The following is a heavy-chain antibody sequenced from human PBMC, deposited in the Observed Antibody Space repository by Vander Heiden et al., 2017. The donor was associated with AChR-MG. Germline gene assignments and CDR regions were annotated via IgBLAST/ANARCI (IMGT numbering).Heavy chain of an antibody. D-gene: IGHD2-2*02. J-gene: IGHJ6*02. V-gene: IGHV1-2*02. Sequence: QVQLVQSGAEVKKPGASVKVSCKASGYTFTGYYMHWVRQAPGQGLEWMGWINPNSGGTNYAQKFQGRVTMTRDTSISTAYMELSRLRSDDTAVYYCARARRYCSSTSCYTDYYYYGMDVWGQGTTVTVSS. CDR2: INPNSGGT. CDR1: GYTFTGYY. CDR3: ARARRYCSSTSCYTDYYYYGMDV.